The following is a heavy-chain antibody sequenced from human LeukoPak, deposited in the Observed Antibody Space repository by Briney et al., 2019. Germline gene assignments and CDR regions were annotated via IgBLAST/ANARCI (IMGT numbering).Heavy chain of an antibody. Sequence: ASVTVSYKASGYTFTIYGISWVRQAPGQGREGMGWISAYNGNTNYAQKLQGRVTMTTDTSTSTAYMELRSLRSDDTAVYYCARDRGYYPDAFDIWGQGTMVTVSS. CDR1: GYTFTIYG. D-gene: IGHD3-22*01. CDR3: ARDRGYYPDAFDI. J-gene: IGHJ3*02. CDR2: ISAYNGNT. V-gene: IGHV1-18*01.